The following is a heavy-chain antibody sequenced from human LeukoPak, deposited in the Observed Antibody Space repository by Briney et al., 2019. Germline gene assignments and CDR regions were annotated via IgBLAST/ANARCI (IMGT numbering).Heavy chain of an antibody. CDR3: ARDSDYGGLMDY. V-gene: IGHV1-18*01. D-gene: IGHD4-23*01. CDR1: GYSFSSYG. Sequence: ASVKVSCKASGYSFSSYGISWVRQAPGQGLQWMGWIGAYNGNTNYAQKFQGRVTMTTDTSTCTAHMELRSLRSDDTAVYYCARDSDYGGLMDYWGQGTLVTVSS. J-gene: IGHJ4*02. CDR2: IGAYNGNT.